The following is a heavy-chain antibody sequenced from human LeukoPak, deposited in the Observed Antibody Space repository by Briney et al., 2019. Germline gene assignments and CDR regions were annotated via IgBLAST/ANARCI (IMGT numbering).Heavy chain of an antibody. J-gene: IGHJ4*02. CDR3: ARGLDGVYDY. Sequence: GGSLRLSCAASGFTFSSYAMHWVRQAPGKGLEWVAVISYDGSNKYYADSVKGRFTISRDNSKNTLYLQMNSLRAEDTAVYYCARGLDGVYDYWGQGTLVTVSS. V-gene: IGHV3-30-3*01. D-gene: IGHD6-6*01. CDR2: ISYDGSNK. CDR1: GFTFSSYA.